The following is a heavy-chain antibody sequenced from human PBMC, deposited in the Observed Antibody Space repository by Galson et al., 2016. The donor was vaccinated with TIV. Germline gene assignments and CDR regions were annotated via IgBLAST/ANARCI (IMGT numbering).Heavy chain of an antibody. D-gene: IGHD7-27*01. V-gene: IGHV1-69*13. CDR3: ARVNWARAFDY. CDR1: GGTFSSYV. CDR2: IIPLFDTA. Sequence: SVKVSCKASGGTFSSYVFNWVRQASGQGLEWMGGIIPLFDTAHYAQRFQGRVTITADESSGTVYMELSSLRSEDTAVYYCARVNWARAFDYWGQGTQVTVSS. J-gene: IGHJ4*02.